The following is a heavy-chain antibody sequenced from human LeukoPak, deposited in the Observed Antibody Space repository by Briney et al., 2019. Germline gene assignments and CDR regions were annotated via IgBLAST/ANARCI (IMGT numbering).Heavy chain of an antibody. Sequence: GGSLRLSCAASGFTFSRNAMSWVRQAPGKGLEWVSAISGSGGSTYYADSVKGWFTISRDNSKNTLYLQMNSLRAEDTAVYYCAKDRSVWYYDSSGYYRPEYFQHWGQGTLVTVSS. J-gene: IGHJ1*01. CDR3: AKDRSVWYYDSSGYYRPEYFQH. D-gene: IGHD3-22*01. CDR2: ISGSGGST. CDR1: GFTFSRNA. V-gene: IGHV3-23*01.